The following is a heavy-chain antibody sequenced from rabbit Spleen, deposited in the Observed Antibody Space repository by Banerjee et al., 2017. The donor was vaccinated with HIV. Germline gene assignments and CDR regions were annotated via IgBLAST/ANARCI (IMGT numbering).Heavy chain of an antibody. CDR1: GIDFTKYY. CDR3: VRDLGYDDYSEKGYFNL. Sequence: QLVESGGGLVQPGGSLKLSCKASGIDFTKYYITWVRQAPGKGLEWIGIIYAAKGSTDYASWVNGRFTISSHNAQNTLYLQLNSLTAADTATYFCVRDLGYDDYSEKGYFNLWGPGTLVTVS. V-gene: IGHV1S7*01. D-gene: IGHD2-1*01. CDR2: IYAAKGST. J-gene: IGHJ4*01.